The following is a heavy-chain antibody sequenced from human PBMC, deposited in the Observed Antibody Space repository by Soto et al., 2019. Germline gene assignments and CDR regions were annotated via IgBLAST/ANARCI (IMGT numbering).Heavy chain of an antibody. Sequence: SETLSLTCTVSGGSISSGDYYWSWIRQPPGKGLEWIGYIYYSGSTYYNPSLKSRVTISVDTSKNQFSLKLSSVTAADTAVYYCARAPWAIFGVVIDYWGQGTLVTVSS. D-gene: IGHD3-3*01. CDR2: IYYSGST. J-gene: IGHJ4*02. V-gene: IGHV4-30-4*01. CDR1: GGSISSGDYY. CDR3: ARAPWAIFGVVIDY.